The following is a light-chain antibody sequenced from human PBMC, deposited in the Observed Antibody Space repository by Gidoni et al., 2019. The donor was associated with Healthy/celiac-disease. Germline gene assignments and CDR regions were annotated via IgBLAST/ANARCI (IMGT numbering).Light chain of an antibody. V-gene: IGLV1-40*01. Sequence: QSVLTQPPPGSGAPGQRVTISCTGSSSNIGAGYDVHWYQQLPGTAPKLLIYGNSNRPSGVPDRFSGSKSGTSASLAITGLQAEDEADYYCQSYDSSLSGSVFGTGTKVTVL. CDR1: SSNIGAGYD. CDR3: QSYDSSLSGSV. CDR2: GNS. J-gene: IGLJ1*01.